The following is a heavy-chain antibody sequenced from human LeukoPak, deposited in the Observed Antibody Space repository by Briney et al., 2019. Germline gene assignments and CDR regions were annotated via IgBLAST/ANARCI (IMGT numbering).Heavy chain of an antibody. CDR1: GGSISSYY. V-gene: IGHV4-4*07. CDR2: IYTSGST. D-gene: IGHD1-1*01. Sequence: SETLSLTCTVSGGSISSYYWSWIRQPAGRGLEWIGRIYTSGSTNYNPSLKSRVTMSVDTSKNQFSLKLSSVTAADTAVYYCARDGYELERRDWFDPWGQGTLVTVSS. J-gene: IGHJ5*02. CDR3: ARDGYELERRDWFDP.